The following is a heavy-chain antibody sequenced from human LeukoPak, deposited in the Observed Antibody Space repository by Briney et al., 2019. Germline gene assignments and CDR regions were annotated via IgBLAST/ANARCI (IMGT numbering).Heavy chain of an antibody. CDR1: GGSFSGYY. V-gene: IGHV4-34*01. CDR3: ARGGLRFLELNWFDP. D-gene: IGHD3-3*01. CDR2: INHSGST. Sequence: KSSETLSLTCAVYGGSFSGYYWSWIRQPPGKGLEWIGEINHSGSTNYNPSLKSRVTISVDTSKNQFSLKLSSVTAADTAVYYCARGGLRFLELNWFDPWGQGTLVTVSS. J-gene: IGHJ5*02.